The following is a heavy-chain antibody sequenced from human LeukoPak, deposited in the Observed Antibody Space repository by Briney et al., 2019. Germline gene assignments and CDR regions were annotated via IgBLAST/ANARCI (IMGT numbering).Heavy chain of an antibody. V-gene: IGHV1-2*02. J-gene: IGHJ4*02. D-gene: IGHD5-12*01. CDR3: AREADSGYESGDY. CDR1: GYTFTSYD. CDR2: INPNSGGT. Sequence: ASVKVSCKASGYTFTSYDINWVRQATGQGLEWMGWINPNSGGTNYAQKFQGRVTMTRDTSISTAYMELSRLRSDDTAVYYCAREADSGYESGDYWGQGTLVTVSS.